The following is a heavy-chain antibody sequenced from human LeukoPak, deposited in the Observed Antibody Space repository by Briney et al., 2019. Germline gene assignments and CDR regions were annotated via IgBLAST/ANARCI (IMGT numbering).Heavy chain of an antibody. J-gene: IGHJ4*02. CDR3: AKDHLGYCSGGSCYDFDY. D-gene: IGHD2-15*01. Sequence: DSVKGRFTISRDSSKNTLYVQMNSLRVEDTAVYYCAKDHLGYCSGGSCYDFDYWGQGTLVTVSS. V-gene: IGHV3-23*01.